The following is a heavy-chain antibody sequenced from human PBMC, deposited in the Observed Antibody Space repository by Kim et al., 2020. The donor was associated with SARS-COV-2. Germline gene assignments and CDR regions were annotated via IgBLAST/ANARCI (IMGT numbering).Heavy chain of an antibody. CDR1: GGTFSSYA. J-gene: IGHJ4*02. CDR3: ARVGPKYCGGDCYSTDNFDY. Sequence: SVKVSCKASGGTFSSYAISWVRQAPGQGLEWMGGIIPIFGTANYAQKFQGRVTITADESTSTAYMELSSLRSEDTAVYYCARVGPKYCGGDCYSTDNFDYWGQGTLVTVSS. CDR2: IIPIFGTA. V-gene: IGHV1-69*13. D-gene: IGHD2-21*02.